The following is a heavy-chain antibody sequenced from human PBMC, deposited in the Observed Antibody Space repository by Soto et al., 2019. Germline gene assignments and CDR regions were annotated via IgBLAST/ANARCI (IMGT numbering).Heavy chain of an antibody. D-gene: IGHD2-21*02. J-gene: IGHJ4*02. Sequence: EVQLVESGGGLVQPGGSLRVSCSASGFTFSSYAMHWVRQTPGKGLEWVSYISKSGDSMYYADSVKGRFTISRDNAESTLQRQMNGLTDEDTAVYYCARQLYKVGTPFDYGGQGALVTVSS. V-gene: IGHV3-48*02. CDR2: ISKSGDSM. CDR3: ARQLYKVGTPFDY. CDR1: GFTFSSYA.